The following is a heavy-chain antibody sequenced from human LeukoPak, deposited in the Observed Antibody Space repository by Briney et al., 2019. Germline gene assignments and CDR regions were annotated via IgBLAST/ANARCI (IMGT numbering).Heavy chain of an antibody. V-gene: IGHV3-23*01. D-gene: IGHD6-13*01. J-gene: IGHJ4*02. Sequence: GGSLRLSCAASGFTFSSYAMSWVRQAPGKGLEWVSAISGNGGSTYYADSVKGRFTISRDNSKNTLYLQMNSLRAEDTAVYYCAKSLYSSSFQPTFDYWGQGTLVTVSS. CDR2: ISGNGGST. CDR3: AKSLYSSSFQPTFDY. CDR1: GFTFSSYA.